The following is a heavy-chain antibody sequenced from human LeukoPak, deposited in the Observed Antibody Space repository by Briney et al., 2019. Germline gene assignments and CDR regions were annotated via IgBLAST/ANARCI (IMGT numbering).Heavy chain of an antibody. CDR2: INPRGGRR. D-gene: IGHD1-26*01. Sequence: ASVHVSCQASLCTFTRYYIHQLGQAPAHPREGMGIINPRGGRRSYGQKYQSRGTMTRDTSTSTVYMELSSLRSEDTAVYYCAMDQVGANHGVFDYWGQGTLVTVSS. V-gene: IGHV1-46*01. CDR3: AMDQVGANHGVFDY. J-gene: IGHJ4*02. CDR1: LCTFTRYY.